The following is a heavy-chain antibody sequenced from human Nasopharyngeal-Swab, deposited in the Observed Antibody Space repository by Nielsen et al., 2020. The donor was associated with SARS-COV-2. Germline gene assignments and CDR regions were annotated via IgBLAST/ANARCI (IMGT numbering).Heavy chain of an antibody. D-gene: IGHD2-2*01. J-gene: IGHJ6*03. CDR2: INHSGST. V-gene: IGHV4-34*01. CDR1: GGSFSGYY. CDR3: ARERQLPQYYYYYYYMDV. Sequence: SETLSLTCAVYGGSFSGYYWSRIRQPPGKGLEWIGEINHSGSTNYNPSLKSRVTISVDTSKNQFSLKLSSVTAADTAVYYCARERQLPQYYYYYYYMDVWGKGTTVTVSS.